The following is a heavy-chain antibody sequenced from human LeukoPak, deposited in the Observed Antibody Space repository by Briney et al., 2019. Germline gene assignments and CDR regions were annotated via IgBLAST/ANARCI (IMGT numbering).Heavy chain of an antibody. CDR1: GGSISSYY. Sequence: PSETLSLTCTVSGGSISSYYWSWIRQPPGKGLEGIGYIYYSGSTNYNPSLKSRVTISVDTSKNQFSLKLSSVTAADTAVYYCARTQGIAVAGTNFDYWGQGTLVTVSS. CDR3: ARTQGIAVAGTNFDY. CDR2: IYYSGST. J-gene: IGHJ4*02. D-gene: IGHD6-19*01. V-gene: IGHV4-59*01.